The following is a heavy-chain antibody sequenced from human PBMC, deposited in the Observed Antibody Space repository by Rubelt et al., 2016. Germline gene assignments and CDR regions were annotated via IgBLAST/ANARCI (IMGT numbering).Heavy chain of an antibody. CDR3: SRAERWLQGGDYYYAMDV. Sequence: VHLQESGPGLVRPSETLSLTCTVSRDSISSYYWSWIRQPPGTGLEWIGCISDSGSTNYNPSLKSRHTTYVEMSKKQFSLGLSSVTAADTAVYFCSRAERWLQGGDYYYAMDVWGQGTTVTVSS. J-gene: IGHJ6*02. CDR1: RDSISSYY. V-gene: IGHV4-59*01. CDR2: ISDSGST. D-gene: IGHD5-24*01.